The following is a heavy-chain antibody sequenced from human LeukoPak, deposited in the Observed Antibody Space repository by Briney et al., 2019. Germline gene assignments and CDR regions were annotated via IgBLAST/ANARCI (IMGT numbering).Heavy chain of an antibody. J-gene: IGHJ4*02. V-gene: IGHV3-15*01. CDR2: IKSKTDGGTT. D-gene: IGHD1-26*01. Sequence: GGSLRLSCAASGFTFSNAWMSWVRQAPGKGLEWVGRIKSKTDGGTTDYAAPVKGRFTISRDDSKNALYLQMNSLKTEDTAVYYCTTDPGGATELDYWGQGTLVTVSS. CDR1: GFTFSNAW. CDR3: TTDPGGATELDY.